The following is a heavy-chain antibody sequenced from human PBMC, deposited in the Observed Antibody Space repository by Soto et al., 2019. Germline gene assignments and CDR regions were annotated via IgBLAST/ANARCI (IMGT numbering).Heavy chain of an antibody. D-gene: IGHD1-26*01. CDR1: GFTFSIYT. V-gene: IGHV3-23*01. CDR2: IFGNGRST. Sequence: EVQLLESGGGLVQPAGSLRLSCAASGFTFSIYTMRWFRQAPGKGLEWVSSIFGNGRSTFYSASVKGRFTISRDNSGNTVYLQMSSLRAEDTAIYYCAKDFTPDSRWDIDYWGQGSLVTVSS. CDR3: AKDFTPDSRWDIDY. J-gene: IGHJ4*02.